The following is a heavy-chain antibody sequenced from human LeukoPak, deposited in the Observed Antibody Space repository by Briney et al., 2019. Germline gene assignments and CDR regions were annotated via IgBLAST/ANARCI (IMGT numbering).Heavy chain of an antibody. J-gene: IGHJ4*02. CDR1: GYTFTSYG. CDR3: ARTANRGYDFWSGYLY. D-gene: IGHD3-3*01. V-gene: IGHV1-18*01. Sequence: ASVKVSCKASGYTFTSYGISWVRQAPGQGLEWMGWISAYNGNTNYAQKLQGRVTMNTDTSTSTAYMELRSLRSDDTAVYYCARTANRGYDFWSGYLYWGQGTLVTVSS. CDR2: ISAYNGNT.